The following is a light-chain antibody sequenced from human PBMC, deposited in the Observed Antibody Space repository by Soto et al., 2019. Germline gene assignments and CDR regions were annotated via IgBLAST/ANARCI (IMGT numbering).Light chain of an antibody. J-gene: IGKJ1*01. CDR1: QSISRQ. CDR2: QAS. CDR3: LQYQCYWT. Sequence: DIQMTQSPSTLSASVGDRVSITCRASQSISRQLAWYQQKPGKAPNLLIYQASNLETGVPSRFTGGGSVTAFTLTISSRQPDDLATDYCLQYQCYWTFGQGTKVEVK. V-gene: IGKV1-5*03.